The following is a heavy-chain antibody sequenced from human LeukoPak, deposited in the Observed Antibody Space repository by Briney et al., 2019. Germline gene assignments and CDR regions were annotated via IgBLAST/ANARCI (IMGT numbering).Heavy chain of an antibody. CDR1: GFTFGSYA. V-gene: IGHV3-23*01. J-gene: IGHJ4*02. D-gene: IGHD6-13*01. Sequence: GYLRLSCAASGFTFGSYAMSWVRQAPGKGLEWVSAISGSGGSTYYADSVKGRFTISKDNSKNSLYLQMNSLRTDDTALYYCAKDISTRGIAVADYWGQGTLVTVSS. CDR3: AKDISTRGIAVADY. CDR2: ISGSGGST.